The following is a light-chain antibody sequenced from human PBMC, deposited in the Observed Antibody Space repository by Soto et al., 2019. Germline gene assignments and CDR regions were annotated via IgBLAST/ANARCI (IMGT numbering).Light chain of an antibody. CDR1: QSVSSY. V-gene: IGKV3-11*01. J-gene: IGKJ1*01. CDR3: QQYGSSPWT. Sequence: EIVLTQSPAILSLSPGERATLSCRASQSVSSYLAWYQQKPGQAPRLLIYDASNRATGIPARFSGSGSGTDFTLTISSLETEDFAVYYCQQYGSSPWTFGQGTKVDIK. CDR2: DAS.